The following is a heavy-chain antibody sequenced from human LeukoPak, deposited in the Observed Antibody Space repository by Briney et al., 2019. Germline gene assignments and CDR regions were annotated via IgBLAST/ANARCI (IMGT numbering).Heavy chain of an antibody. J-gene: IGHJ4*02. CDR2: ISSSSSYI. Sequence: GGSLRLSCAASGFTFSSYSTNWVRQAPGKGLEWVSSISSSSSYIYYADSVKGRFTISRDNAKNSLYLQMNSLRAEDTAVYYCARDLGRAYYGSGSYDYWGQGTLVTVSS. CDR1: GFTFSSYS. CDR3: ARDLGRAYYGSGSYDY. V-gene: IGHV3-21*01. D-gene: IGHD3-10*01.